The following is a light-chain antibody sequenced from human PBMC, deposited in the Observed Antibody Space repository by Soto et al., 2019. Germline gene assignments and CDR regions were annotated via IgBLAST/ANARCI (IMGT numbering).Light chain of an antibody. J-gene: IGLJ1*01. V-gene: IGLV2-14*01. Sequence: QSVLTQPASVSGPPVQSVTISCTGTRSDVVGYNYVSWYQQHPGKAPKLMIYDVSNRPSGVSNRFSGSKSGNTASLTISGLQAEDEADYYCSSYTSSSTQVFGTGTKVTVL. CDR2: DVS. CDR1: RSDVVGYNY. CDR3: SSYTSSSTQV.